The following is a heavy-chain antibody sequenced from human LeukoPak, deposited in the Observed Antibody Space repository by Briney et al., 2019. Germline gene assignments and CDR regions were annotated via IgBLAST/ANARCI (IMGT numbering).Heavy chain of an antibody. CDR3: AKARLVSTLFDY. CDR1: GFTFDDYA. CDR2: ISWDSGSI. J-gene: IGHJ4*02. D-gene: IGHD6-19*01. Sequence: PGRSLRLSCAASGFTFDDYAMHWVRQAPGKGLEWVSGISWDSGSIGYADSVKGRFTISRDNAKNSLYLQMNSLRAEDTALYYCAKARLVSTLFDYWGQGTLVTVSS. V-gene: IGHV3-9*01.